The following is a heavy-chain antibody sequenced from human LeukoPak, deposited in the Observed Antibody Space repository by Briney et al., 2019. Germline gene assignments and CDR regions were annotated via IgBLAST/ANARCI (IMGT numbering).Heavy chain of an antibody. CDR2: INHSGST. Sequence: SETLSLTCAVYGGSFSGYYWSWIRRPPGKGLEWIGEINHSGSTNYNPSLKSRVTISVDTSKNQFSLKLSSVTAADTAVYYCARGPTYYDILTGYYPYYYMDVWGKGTTVTVSS. J-gene: IGHJ6*03. V-gene: IGHV4-34*01. D-gene: IGHD3-9*01. CDR3: ARGPTYYDILTGYYPYYYMDV. CDR1: GGSFSGYY.